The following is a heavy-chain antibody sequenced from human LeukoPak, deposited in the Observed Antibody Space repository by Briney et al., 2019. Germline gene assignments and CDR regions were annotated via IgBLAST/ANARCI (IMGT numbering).Heavy chain of an antibody. CDR2: IYYSGST. Sequence: SETLSLTCTVSGGSISSSSYYWGWIRQPPGKGLEWIGSIYYSGSTYYNPSLKSRVTISVDTSKNQFSLKLSSVTAADTAVYYCARWGDYYDSTPPRRDYYYMDVWGKGTTVTISS. J-gene: IGHJ6*03. V-gene: IGHV4-39*01. D-gene: IGHD3-22*01. CDR3: ARWGDYYDSTPPRRDYYYMDV. CDR1: GGSISSSSYY.